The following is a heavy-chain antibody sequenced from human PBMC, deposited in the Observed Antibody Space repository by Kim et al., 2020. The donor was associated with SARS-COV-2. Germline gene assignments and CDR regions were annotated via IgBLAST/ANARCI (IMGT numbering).Heavy chain of an antibody. Sequence: ASVKVSCKASGYTFTSYGISWVRQAPGQGLEWMGWISAYNGNTNYAQKLQGRVTMTTDTSTSTAYMELRSLRSDDTAVYYCARSSSQPQGEWFGELIINLYYYGMDVWGQGTTVTVS. J-gene: IGHJ6*02. V-gene: IGHV1-18*01. D-gene: IGHD3-10*01. CDR1: GYTFTSYG. CDR3: ARSSSQPQGEWFGELIINLYYYGMDV. CDR2: ISAYNGNT.